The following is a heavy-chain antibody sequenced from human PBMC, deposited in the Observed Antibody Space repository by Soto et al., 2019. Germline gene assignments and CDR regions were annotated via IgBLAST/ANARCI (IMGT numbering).Heavy chain of an antibody. J-gene: IGHJ6*02. CDR2: INHSGST. Sequence: SETLSLTCAVYGGSFSGYYWSWIRQPPGKGLEWIGEINHSGSTNYNPSLKSRVTISVDTSKNQFSLKLSSVTAADTAVYYCARGVERPMYYYYYGMDVWGQGTTVTVSS. CDR3: ARGVERPMYYYYYGMDV. D-gene: IGHD1-1*01. CDR1: GGSFSGYY. V-gene: IGHV4-34*01.